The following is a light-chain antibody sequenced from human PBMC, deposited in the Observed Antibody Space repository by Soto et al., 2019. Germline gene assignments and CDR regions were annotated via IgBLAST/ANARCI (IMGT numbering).Light chain of an antibody. CDR1: QSVSSF. Sequence: EIVLTQSPATLSLSPGERATLSCRASQSVSSFLAWFQQKPGQAPRLLIYGVSSRATGIPDRFSGSGAGTDFTLTISRLEPEDFAVYYCQQYGDSPLTFGGGTKVEIK. CDR2: GVS. V-gene: IGKV3-20*01. CDR3: QQYGDSPLT. J-gene: IGKJ4*01.